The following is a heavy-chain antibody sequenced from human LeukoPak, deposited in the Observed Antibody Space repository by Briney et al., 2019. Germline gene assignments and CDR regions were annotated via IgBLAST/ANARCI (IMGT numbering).Heavy chain of an antibody. D-gene: IGHD6-19*01. Sequence: GGSLRLSCAASGFTFSNYGMHWVRQAPGKGLEWVVVISYDGSNKYYADSVKGRFTISRDNSKNTLYLQMNSLRVDDTAIYYCARDSLPMAVTGPFDHWGQGALVTVSS. CDR3: ARDSLPMAVTGPFDH. V-gene: IGHV3-30*03. CDR1: GFTFSNYG. CDR2: ISYDGSNK. J-gene: IGHJ4*02.